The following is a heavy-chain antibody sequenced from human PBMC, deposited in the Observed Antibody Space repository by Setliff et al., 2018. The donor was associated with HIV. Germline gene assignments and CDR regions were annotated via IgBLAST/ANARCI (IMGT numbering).Heavy chain of an antibody. CDR3: ARDSGTVVGATGPGY. J-gene: IGHJ4*02. Sequence: GGSLRLSCATSGFTFSSYTMNWVRQAPGKGLEWVSAISGRGTNTYYADSVKGRFTISRDNSRNTLYLQMNSLRADDTGVYYCARDSGTVVGATGPGYWGQGTLVTVSS. CDR2: ISGRGTNT. CDR1: GFTFSSYT. V-gene: IGHV3-23*01. D-gene: IGHD1-26*01.